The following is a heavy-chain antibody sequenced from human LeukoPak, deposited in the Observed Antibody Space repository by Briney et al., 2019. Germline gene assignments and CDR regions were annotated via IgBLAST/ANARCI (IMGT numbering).Heavy chain of an antibody. CDR1: GGSISSYY. J-gene: IGHJ6*03. Sequence: SETLSLTCTVSGGSISSYYWSWIRQPPGKGLEWIGYIYYSGSTNYNPSLKSRVTISVDTSKNQFSLKLSSVTAADTAVYYCARGKGLRDYYYYMDVWGKGTTVTVSS. CDR3: ARGKGLRDYYYYMDV. D-gene: IGHD2-8*01. V-gene: IGHV4-59*08. CDR2: IYYSGST.